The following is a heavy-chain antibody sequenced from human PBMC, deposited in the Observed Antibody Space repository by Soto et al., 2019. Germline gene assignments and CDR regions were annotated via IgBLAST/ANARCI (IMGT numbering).Heavy chain of an antibody. J-gene: IGHJ4*02. Sequence: SGPTLVNPTPTLTLTCTFSGFSLSTSGVGVGWIRQPPGKALEWLALIYWDDDKRYSPYLKSRLTITKDTSKNQVVLTMTNMDPVDTATYYCAHIPDVLRYFDWSPYFDYWGQGTLVTVSS. D-gene: IGHD3-9*01. CDR2: IYWDDDK. CDR3: AHIPDVLRYFDWSPYFDY. CDR1: GFSLSTSGVG. V-gene: IGHV2-5*02.